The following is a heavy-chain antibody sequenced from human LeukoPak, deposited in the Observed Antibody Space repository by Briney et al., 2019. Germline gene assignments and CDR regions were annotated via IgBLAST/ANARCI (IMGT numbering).Heavy chain of an antibody. D-gene: IGHD5-18*01. CDR2: INPDGTII. CDR1: GFTYTDYW. V-gene: IGHV3-74*01. J-gene: IGHJ5*02. CDR3: AKDLSWNTADR. Sequence: AGGSLRLSCVGSGFTYTDYWMHWFRQAPGKGPVWASRINPDGTIIDYADSVKGRFSISRDNAKNLLYLQMNGLRADDTAVYYCAKDLSWNTADRWGQGILVAVSS.